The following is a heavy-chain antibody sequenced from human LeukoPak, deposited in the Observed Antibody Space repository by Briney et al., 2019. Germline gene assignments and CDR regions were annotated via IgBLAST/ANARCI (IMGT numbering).Heavy chain of an antibody. CDR3: ARYCTSTSCAFEY. V-gene: IGHV3-23*01. CDR2: ISGSGGSP. CDR1: GFTFGNYA. Sequence: GGSLRLSCAASGFTFGNYAMTWVRQAPGEGLEWVSSISGSGGSPIYADSVKGRFTISRDNSKSRLYLQMNSLRAEDTAIYYCARYCTSTSCAFEYWGQGTLVTVSS. J-gene: IGHJ4*02. D-gene: IGHD2-2*01.